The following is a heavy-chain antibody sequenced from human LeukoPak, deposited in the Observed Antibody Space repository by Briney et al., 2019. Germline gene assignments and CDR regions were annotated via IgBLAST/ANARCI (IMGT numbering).Heavy chain of an antibody. Sequence: PSETLSLTCTVSGGSISGYYWSWLRQPPGKGLEWIGEINHSGSTNYNPSLKSRVTISVDTSKNQFSLTLSSVTAADTAVYYCVRGFFGSSGYYYRAHGSPSTLFDYWGQGTLVTVSS. CDR3: VRGFFGSSGYYYRAHGSPSTLFDY. CDR2: INHSGST. D-gene: IGHD3-22*01. V-gene: IGHV4-34*01. CDR1: GGSISGYY. J-gene: IGHJ4*02.